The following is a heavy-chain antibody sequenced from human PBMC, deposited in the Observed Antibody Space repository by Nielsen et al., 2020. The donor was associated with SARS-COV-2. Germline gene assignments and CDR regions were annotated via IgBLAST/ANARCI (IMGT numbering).Heavy chain of an antibody. Sequence: SETLSLTCAVSGGSISSSNWWSWVRQPPGKGLEWIGEIYHSGSTNYNPSLKSRVTISVDTSKNQFSLKLSSVTAADTAVYYCARGRAVDIVVVPAASLGYWGQGTLVTVSS. D-gene: IGHD2-2*03. CDR3: ARGRAVDIVVVPAASLGY. CDR2: IYHSGST. CDR1: GGSISSSNW. V-gene: IGHV4-4*02. J-gene: IGHJ4*02.